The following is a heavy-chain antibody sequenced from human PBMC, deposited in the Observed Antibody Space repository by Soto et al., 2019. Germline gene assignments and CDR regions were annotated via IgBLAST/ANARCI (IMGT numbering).Heavy chain of an antibody. CDR2: FYYSGTP. Sequence: PSETLSLPCTVSGGSVSSGDYYWSWIRQPPGKGLGWIGYFYYSGTPYSNPSLKSRVTISVDTSENQFSLKRGSGAAAATAVYYWAGAGLTGTLHWCDRWGQGTLGTVSS. CDR3: AGAGLTGTLHWCDR. J-gene: IGHJ5*02. V-gene: IGHV4-30-4*01. CDR1: GGSVSSGDYY.